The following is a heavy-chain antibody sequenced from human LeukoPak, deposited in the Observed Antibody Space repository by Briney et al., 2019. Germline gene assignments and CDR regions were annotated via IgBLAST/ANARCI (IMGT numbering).Heavy chain of an antibody. Sequence: GASVKVSCKASGYTFTGYYMHWVRQAPGQGPEWMGWINPNSGGTNYVQKFQGRVTMTRDTSISTAYMELSRLRSDDTAVYYCARDRRNVDIVAYYFDYWGQGTLVTVSS. CDR3: ARDRRNVDIVAYYFDY. V-gene: IGHV1-2*02. CDR1: GYTFTGYY. J-gene: IGHJ4*02. CDR2: INPNSGGT. D-gene: IGHD5-12*01.